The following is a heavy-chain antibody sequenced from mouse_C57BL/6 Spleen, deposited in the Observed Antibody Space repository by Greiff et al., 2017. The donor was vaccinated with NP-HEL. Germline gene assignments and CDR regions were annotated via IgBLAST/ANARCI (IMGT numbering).Heavy chain of an antibody. J-gene: IGHJ4*01. CDR3: ARARYYGSSYKGNYYAMDY. CDR2: INPGSGGT. V-gene: IGHV1-54*01. D-gene: IGHD1-1*01. Sequence: QVHVKQSGAELVRPGTSVKVSCKASGYAFTNYLIEWVKQRPGQGLEWIGVINPGSGGTNSNEKFKGKATLTADKSSSTASMQLSSLTSEDSAVYFCARARYYGSSYKGNYYAMDYWGQGTSVTVSS. CDR1: GYAFTNYL.